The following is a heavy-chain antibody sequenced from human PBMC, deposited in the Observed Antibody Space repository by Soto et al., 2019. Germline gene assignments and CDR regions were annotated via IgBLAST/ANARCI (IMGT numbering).Heavy chain of an antibody. CDR1: GYPVTAYY. Sequence: QLHLVQSGAVVKKPGASVTVSCSASGYPVTAYYMHWVRQAPGRGLEWMGGINPATGAAKYTQTFQGRVTMARDTSTRTGFMELGGLTSEEPAGFYCARGGGVGVAGSAAFDMWGQGTLVTVSS. J-gene: IGHJ3*02. V-gene: IGHV1-2*02. CDR2: INPATGAA. CDR3: ARGGGVGVAGSAAFDM. D-gene: IGHD3-3*01.